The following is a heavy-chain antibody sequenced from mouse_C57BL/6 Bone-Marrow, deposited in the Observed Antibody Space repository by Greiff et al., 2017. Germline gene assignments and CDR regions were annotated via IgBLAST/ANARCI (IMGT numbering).Heavy chain of an antibody. D-gene: IGHD2-3*01. J-gene: IGHJ4*01. CDR2: IYPGSGST. CDR3: ARGPDGYLYYYAMDY. Sequence: QVQLQQPGAELVKPGASVKMSCKASDYTFTSYWITWVKQRPGQGLEWIGDIYPGSGSTNYNEKFKSKATLTVDTSSSTAYMQLSSLTSEDSAVYYCARGPDGYLYYYAMDYWGQGTSVTVSS. V-gene: IGHV1-55*01. CDR1: DYTFTSYW.